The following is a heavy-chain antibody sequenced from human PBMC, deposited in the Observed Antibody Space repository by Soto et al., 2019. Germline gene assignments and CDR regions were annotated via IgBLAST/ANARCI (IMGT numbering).Heavy chain of an antibody. D-gene: IGHD6-19*01. V-gene: IGHV2-26*01. CDR1: GFSLSNARMG. Sequence: QVTLKESGPVLVQPTETLTLTCTVSGFSLSNARMGVSWIRQPPGKALEWLAHIFSNDEKSYSTSLKSRLTISKDTSKSQVVLTMTNRDPVDTATYYCARARHSSGWYYYYYGMDVWGQGTTVTVSS. CDR3: ARARHSSGWYYYYYGMDV. CDR2: IFSNDEK. J-gene: IGHJ6*02.